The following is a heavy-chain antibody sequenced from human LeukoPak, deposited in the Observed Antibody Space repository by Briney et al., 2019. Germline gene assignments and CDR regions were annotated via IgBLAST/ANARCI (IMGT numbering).Heavy chain of an antibody. CDR1: GFAFSVYA. CDR2: INANSGTT. D-gene: IGHD1-26*01. V-gene: IGHV3-23*01. J-gene: IGHJ4*02. Sequence: GGSLRLSRTASGFAFSVYAMSWLRQPPGKGLEWVSTINANSGTTSYAASVRGRFTISRDNSKNTLYLQMNSLRAEDTAVYYCAKDLAGSGSYSFDYWGQGTLVTVSS. CDR3: AKDLAGSGSYSFDY.